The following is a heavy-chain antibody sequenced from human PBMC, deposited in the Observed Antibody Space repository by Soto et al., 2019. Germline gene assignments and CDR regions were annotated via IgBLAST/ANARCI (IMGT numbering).Heavy chain of an antibody. V-gene: IGHV1-69*01. Sequence: QVQLVQSGAEVKKPGSSVKVSCKASGGTFSSYAISWVRQSPGQGLEWMGGIIPIFGTANYAQKFQGRVTITADESTSTDYMELSRLRAEDTAVYYCARTALGDHRYYYYGMDVWGQGTTVTVSS. D-gene: IGHD4-17*01. CDR3: ARTALGDHRYYYYGMDV. J-gene: IGHJ6*02. CDR2: IIPIFGTA. CDR1: GGTFSSYA.